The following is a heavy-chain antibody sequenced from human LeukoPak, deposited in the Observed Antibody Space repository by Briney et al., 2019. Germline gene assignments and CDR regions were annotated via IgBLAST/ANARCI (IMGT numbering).Heavy chain of an antibody. CDR2: MKEDGSQE. V-gene: IGHV3-7*01. CDR3: ARYSYKHDC. Sequence: GGSLRLSCAASGFTFSSYAMSWVRQAPGKGLEWVANMKEDGSQETYVDSVKGRFTISRDNAKNSLYLQMNNVRAEDTAVYYCARYSYKHDCWGQGTLVTVSS. D-gene: IGHD2-15*01. J-gene: IGHJ4*02. CDR1: GFTFSSYA.